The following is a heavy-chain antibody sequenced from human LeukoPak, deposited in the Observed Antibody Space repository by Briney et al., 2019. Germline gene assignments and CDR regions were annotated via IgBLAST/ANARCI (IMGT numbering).Heavy chain of an antibody. D-gene: IGHD3/OR15-3a*01. CDR2: IYPGDSDT. Sequence: GESLKISCKGSGYSFTSYWIGWARQMPGKGLEWMGIIYPGDSDTRYSPSFQGQVTISAAKSITTTYLQWSRLNSSATARHSFPRKRRTRKPFDYWGQGTLVTVSS. CDR1: GYSFTSYW. V-gene: IGHV5-51*01. CDR3: PRKRRTRKPFDY. J-gene: IGHJ4*02.